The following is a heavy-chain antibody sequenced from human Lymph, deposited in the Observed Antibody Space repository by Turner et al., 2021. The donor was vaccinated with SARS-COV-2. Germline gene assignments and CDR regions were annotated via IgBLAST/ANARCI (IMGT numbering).Heavy chain of an antibody. J-gene: IGHJ6*02. CDR3: ATVLCTGSSCYYYGMDV. V-gene: IGHV1-24*01. CDR1: GYTLPELA. CDR2: FDPEDGEI. D-gene: IGHD2-15*01. Sequence: QVQLVQSGAEVKKPGASVKVSCKVPGYTLPELAMHWVRQAPGKGLEWMGGFDPEDGEIIYAQKFQGRVTMTEDTSTDTAYMELSSLRSEDTAVYYCATVLCTGSSCYYYGMDVWGQGTTVTVSS.